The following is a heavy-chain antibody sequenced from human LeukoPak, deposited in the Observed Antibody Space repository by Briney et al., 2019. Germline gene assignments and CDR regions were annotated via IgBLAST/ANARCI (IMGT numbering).Heavy chain of an antibody. J-gene: IGHJ4*02. CDR1: GGSISSYY. CDR2: IYYSGST. CDR3: ARTKSGGHSDFDY. V-gene: IGHV4-59*01. D-gene: IGHD2-15*01. Sequence: SETLSLTCTVSGGSISSYYWSWIRQPPGKGLEWIGYIYYSGSTNYNPSLKSRVTISVDTSKNQFSLKLSSVTAADTAVYYCARTKSGGHSDFDYWGQGTLVTVSS.